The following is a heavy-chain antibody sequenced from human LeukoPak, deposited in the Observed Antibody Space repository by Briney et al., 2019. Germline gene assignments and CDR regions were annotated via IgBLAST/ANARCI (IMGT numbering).Heavy chain of an antibody. Sequence: SQTLSLTCTVSGGSISSYYWSWIRQPPGKGLEWIGYIYYSGSTNYNPSLKSRVTISVETSKNQFSLKLSSVTAADTAVYYCARGGVYYGDNYFDYWGQGTLVTVSS. CDR1: GGSISSYY. CDR2: IYYSGST. J-gene: IGHJ4*02. D-gene: IGHD4-17*01. V-gene: IGHV4-59*01. CDR3: ARGGVYYGDNYFDY.